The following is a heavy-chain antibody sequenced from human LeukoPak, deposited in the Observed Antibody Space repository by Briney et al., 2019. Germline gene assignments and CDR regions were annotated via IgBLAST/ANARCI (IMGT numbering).Heavy chain of an antibody. CDR1: GYTFTGYY. CDR2: INPNSGGT. J-gene: IGHJ4*02. CDR3: ARGPYYDILTGHPYYFDY. Sequence: ASVKVSCKASGYTFTGYYMHWVRQAPGQGLEWVGWINPNSGGTNYAQKFQGWVTMTRDTSISTAYMELSRLRSDDTAVYYCARGPYYDILTGHPYYFDYWGQGTLVTVSS. V-gene: IGHV1-2*04. D-gene: IGHD3-9*01.